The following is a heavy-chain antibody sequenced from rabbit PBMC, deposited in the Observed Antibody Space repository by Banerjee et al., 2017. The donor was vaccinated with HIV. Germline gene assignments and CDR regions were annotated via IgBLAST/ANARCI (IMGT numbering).Heavy chain of an antibody. CDR3: ARDLAGAIGWNFVL. Sequence: RQAPGKGLELIACIYAGSSGTTYYASWANGRFTISKTSSTTVTLQMTSLTAADTATYFCARDLAGAIGWNFVLWGPGTLVTVS. CDR2: IYAGSSGTT. D-gene: IGHD4-1*01. J-gene: IGHJ6*01. V-gene: IGHV1S40*01.